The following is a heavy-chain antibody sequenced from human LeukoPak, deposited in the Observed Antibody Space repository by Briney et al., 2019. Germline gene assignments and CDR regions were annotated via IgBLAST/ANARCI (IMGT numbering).Heavy chain of an antibody. Sequence: GGSLRLSCAASGFTFSSYGMHWVRQAPGKGLEWVAVISYDGSNKYYADSVKGRFTISRDNSKNTLYLQMNSLRAEDTAVYYCAKELGYCSGGSCYSSGFDYWGQGTLVTVSS. CDR2: ISYDGSNK. D-gene: IGHD2-15*01. V-gene: IGHV3-30*18. J-gene: IGHJ4*02. CDR1: GFTFSSYG. CDR3: AKELGYCSGGSCYSSGFDY.